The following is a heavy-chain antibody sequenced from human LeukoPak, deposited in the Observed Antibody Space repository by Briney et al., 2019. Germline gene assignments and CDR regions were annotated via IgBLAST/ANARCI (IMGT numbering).Heavy chain of an antibody. CDR3: ARSGALSWLQYYGDDY. V-gene: IGHV1-46*01. CDR2: INPSGGST. Sequence: ASVKVSCKASGYTFTSYYMHWVRQAPGQGLEWMGIINPSGGSTSYAQKFQGRVTMTRNTSISTAYMELSSLRSEDTAVYYCARSGALSWLQYYGDDYWGQGTLVTVSS. J-gene: IGHJ4*02. CDR1: GYTFTSYY. D-gene: IGHD5-24*01.